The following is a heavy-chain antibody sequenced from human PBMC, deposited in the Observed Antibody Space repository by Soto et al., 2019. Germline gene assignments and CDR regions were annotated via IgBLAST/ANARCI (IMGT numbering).Heavy chain of an antibody. V-gene: IGHV3-15*02. J-gene: IGHJ4*02. Sequence: EVQLVESGGALVEPGGSLRLSCAASGFTFNNARMSWVRQAPGKGLDWVGRIDGGKTDFAAPVEGTFTFSRDDSRTTLFLQMNSLKTDDTGVYYCTSNAAAKVGTLSYWGQGTLVTVSS. CDR3: TSNAAAKVGTLSY. CDR2: IDGGKT. D-gene: IGHD1-26*01. CDR1: GFTFNNAR.